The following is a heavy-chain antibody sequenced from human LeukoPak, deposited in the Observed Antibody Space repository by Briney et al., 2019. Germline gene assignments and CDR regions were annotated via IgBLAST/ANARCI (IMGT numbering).Heavy chain of an antibody. D-gene: IGHD3-3*01. Sequence: GGSLRLSCAASGFTFSSYGMHWVRQAPGKGLEWAAVIWYDGSNKYYADSVKGRFTISRDNSKNTLYLQMNSLRAEDTAVYYCARRRSFGVAAPPDYWGQGTLVTVSS. CDR2: IWYDGSNK. V-gene: IGHV3-33*01. CDR1: GFTFSSYG. J-gene: IGHJ4*02. CDR3: ARRRSFGVAAPPDY.